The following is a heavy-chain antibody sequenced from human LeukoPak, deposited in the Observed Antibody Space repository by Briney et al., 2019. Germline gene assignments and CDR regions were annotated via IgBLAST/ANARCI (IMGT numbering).Heavy chain of an antibody. CDR3: ARVSGDSSGWYRWFDP. Sequence: PSETLSLTCTVSGGSISSYYWSWIRQPPGKGLEWIGYIYYSGGTNYNPSLKSRVTISVDTSKNQFSLKLSSVTAADTAVYYCARVSGDSSGWYRWFDPWGQGTLVTVSS. J-gene: IGHJ5*02. V-gene: IGHV4-59*01. CDR1: GGSISSYY. D-gene: IGHD6-19*01. CDR2: IYYSGGT.